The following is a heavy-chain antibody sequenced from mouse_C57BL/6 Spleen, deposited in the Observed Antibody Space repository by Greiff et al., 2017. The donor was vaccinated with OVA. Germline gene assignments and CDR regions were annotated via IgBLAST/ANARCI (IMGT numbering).Heavy chain of an antibody. J-gene: IGHJ1*03. D-gene: IGHD1-1*01. Sequence: EVQVVESGTVLARPGASVKMSCKTSGYTFTSYWMHWVKQRPGQGLEWIGAIYPGNSDTRYNQKFKGKAKLTAVTSASTAYMELSSLTNEDSAVYYCTRTYGSRVGYFGVWGTGTTVTVSS. CDR1: GYTFTSYW. CDR2: IYPGNSDT. V-gene: IGHV1-5*01. CDR3: TRTYGSRVGYFGV.